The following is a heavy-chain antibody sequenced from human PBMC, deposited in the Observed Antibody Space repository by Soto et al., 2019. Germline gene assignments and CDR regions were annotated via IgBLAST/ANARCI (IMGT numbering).Heavy chain of an antibody. CDR1: GFTFISYA. CDR2: ISNSGGST. Sequence: GGSLRLSCAASGFTFISYAMTWVRQAPWKGLEYVSSISNSGGSTYYADSLKGRFTVSRDNSKNTLYLQMNSLRADDTAVYYCANPLAHCSGPTCYGPVTFWGQGTLVTVS. CDR3: ANPLAHCSGPTCYGPVTF. V-gene: IGHV3-23*01. J-gene: IGHJ4*02. D-gene: IGHD2-15*01.